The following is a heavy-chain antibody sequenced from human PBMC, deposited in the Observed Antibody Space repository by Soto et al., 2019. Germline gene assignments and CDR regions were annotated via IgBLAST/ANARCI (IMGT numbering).Heavy chain of an antibody. CDR1: GGSFSGYY. J-gene: IGHJ6*02. D-gene: IGHD3-10*01. CDR3: ARGNRARYYGSGSPYGMDV. CDR2: INHSGST. Sequence: SETLSLTCAVYGGSFSGYYWSWIRQPPGKGLEWIGEINHSGSTNYNPSLKSRVTISVDTSKNQFSLKLSSVTAADTAVYYCARGNRARYYGSGSPYGMDVWGQGTTVTVSS. V-gene: IGHV4-34*01.